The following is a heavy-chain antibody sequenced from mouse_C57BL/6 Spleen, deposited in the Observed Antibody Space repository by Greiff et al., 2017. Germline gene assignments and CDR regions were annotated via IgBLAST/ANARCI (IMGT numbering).Heavy chain of an antibody. CDR2: IYPSDSET. Sequence: VQLQQPGAELVRPGSSVKLSCKASGYTFTSYWMDWVKQRPGQGLEWIGNIYPSDSETHYNQKFKDKATLTVDKSSSTAYMQLSSLTSEDSAVYYGAKIKAPDHWYFDVWGTGTTVTVSS. CDR3: AKIKAPDHWYFDV. CDR1: GYTFTSYW. V-gene: IGHV1-61*01. J-gene: IGHJ1*03.